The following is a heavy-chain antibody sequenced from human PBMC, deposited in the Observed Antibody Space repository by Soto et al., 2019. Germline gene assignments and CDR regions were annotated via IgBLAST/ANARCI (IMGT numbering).Heavy chain of an antibody. CDR1: GGSISSYY. Sequence: SETMSLTCTVSGGSISSYYWRWIRQPAGKGLEWIGRIYTSGSTNYNPTLKSRVTMSVDTSKNQFSLKLRSVTAADTAVYYCARVGSSCNNWFAPWGQGTLVTVSS. CDR3: ARVGSSCNNWFAP. D-gene: IGHD6-13*01. CDR2: IYTSGST. V-gene: IGHV4-4*07. J-gene: IGHJ5*02.